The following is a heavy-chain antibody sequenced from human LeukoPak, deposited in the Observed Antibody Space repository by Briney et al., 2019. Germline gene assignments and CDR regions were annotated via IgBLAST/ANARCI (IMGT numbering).Heavy chain of an antibody. CDR2: ISFDGSNK. CDR3: ARAGSSGYDYYYYYYMDV. CDR1: GFTFSSYE. V-gene: IGHV3-30*03. D-gene: IGHD5-12*01. J-gene: IGHJ6*03. Sequence: GGSLRLSCAASGFTFSSYEMNWVRQAPGKGLEWVAVISFDGSNKYYVDSVKGRFTISRDNSKNTLYLQMNSLRAEDTAVYYCARAGSSGYDYYYYYYMDVWGKGTTVTISS.